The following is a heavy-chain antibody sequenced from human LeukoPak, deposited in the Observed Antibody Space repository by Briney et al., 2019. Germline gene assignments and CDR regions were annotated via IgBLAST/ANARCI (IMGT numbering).Heavy chain of an antibody. CDR2: INPNSGGT. J-gene: IGHJ6*03. Sequence: ASVKVSCKASGGTFSNYPISWVRQAPGQGLEWMGWINPNSGGTNYAQKFQGRVTMTRDTSISTAYMELSRLRSDDTAVYYCARAGYSNYYYYYMDVWGKGTTVTVSS. D-gene: IGHD4-11*01. CDR3: ARAGYSNYYYYYMDV. V-gene: IGHV1-2*02. CDR1: GGTFSNYP.